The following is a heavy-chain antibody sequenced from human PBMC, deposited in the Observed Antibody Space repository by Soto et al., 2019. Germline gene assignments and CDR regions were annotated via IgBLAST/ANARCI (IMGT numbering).Heavy chain of an antibody. CDR2: INPHTGDT. CDR1: GYPLTDFY. V-gene: IGHV1-2*02. J-gene: IGHJ2*01. Sequence: QVQLVQSGAEVKKPGASVTVSCKTSGYPLTDFYIHWVRQAPGQGLEWMAWINPHTGDTNTALKFQSRVTMTRDTSIYTAFMELTRLSSDDTAVYYCAREGGAAPGARREWYLDLWGRGTLVSVSS. D-gene: IGHD6-25*01. CDR3: AREGGAAPGARREWYLDL.